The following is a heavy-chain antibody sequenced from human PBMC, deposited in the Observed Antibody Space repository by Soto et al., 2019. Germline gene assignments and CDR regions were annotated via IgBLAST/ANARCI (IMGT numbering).Heavy chain of an antibody. D-gene: IGHD3-10*01. Sequence: LSLTCTVSGGSISSSSYYWGWIRQPSGRGLEWIGSIYYSGSTYYNPSLKSRVTISVDTSKNQFSLKLSSVTAADTAVYYCSRQITMVRENWFYPWGQGTLVTVSS. V-gene: IGHV4-39*01. CDR3: SRQITMVRENWFYP. CDR2: IYYSGST. J-gene: IGHJ5*02. CDR1: GGSISSSSYY.